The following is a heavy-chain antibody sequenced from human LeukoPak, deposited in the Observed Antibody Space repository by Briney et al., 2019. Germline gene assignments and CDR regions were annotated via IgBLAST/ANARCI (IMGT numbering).Heavy chain of an antibody. CDR3: ARSWYGMDV. D-gene: IGHD6-13*01. Sequence: ASVKLSCNASGYTFTGPRMQWARQAPGPGLEWMGWINPSNRDTNSEQKFQGRVTMTRDTSISTVYMELSRLISDDTAVYYCARSWYGMDVWGQGTTVIVSS. V-gene: IGHV1-2*02. CDR2: INPSNRDT. J-gene: IGHJ6*02. CDR1: GYTFTGPR.